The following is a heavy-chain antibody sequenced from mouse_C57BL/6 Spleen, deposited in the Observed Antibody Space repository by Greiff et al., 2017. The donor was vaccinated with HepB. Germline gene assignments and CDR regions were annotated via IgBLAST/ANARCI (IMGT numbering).Heavy chain of an antibody. CDR3: ARSSSDGYYRGY. D-gene: IGHD2-3*01. V-gene: IGHV1-50*01. Sequence: VQLQQPGAELVKPGASVKLSCKASGYTFTSYWMQWVKQRPGQGLEWIGEIDPSDSYTNYNQKFKGKATLTVDTSSSTAYMQLSSLTSEDSAVYYCARSSSDGYYRGYWGQGTTLTVSS. J-gene: IGHJ2*01. CDR1: GYTFTSYW. CDR2: IDPSDSYT.